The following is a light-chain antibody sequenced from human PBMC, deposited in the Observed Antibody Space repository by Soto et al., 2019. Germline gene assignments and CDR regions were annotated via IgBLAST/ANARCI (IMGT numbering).Light chain of an antibody. J-gene: IGKJ1*01. V-gene: IGKV1-5*01. Sequence: DIQMTQSPSTLSASVGDRVTITCRASQSISSWLAWYQQKPGKAPKLLIYDASSLESGVPSRLSGSGSGTEFTLTISSLQPDDFATYYCQQYGSLSWTFGQGTKVDIK. CDR3: QQYGSLSWT. CDR2: DAS. CDR1: QSISSW.